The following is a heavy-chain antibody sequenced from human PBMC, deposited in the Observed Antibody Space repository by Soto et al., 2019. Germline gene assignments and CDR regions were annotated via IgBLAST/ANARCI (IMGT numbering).Heavy chain of an antibody. D-gene: IGHD3-3*01. J-gene: IGHJ4*02. V-gene: IGHV4-59*01. Sequence: PSEILSLTCTVAGGNISSYCLSWIRQPPGKGLEWIGYIYYSGSTNYNPSLKSRVTISVDTSKNQFSLKLSSVTAADTAVYYCASFDFWSGSDYWGQGTLVTVSS. CDR2: IYYSGST. CDR1: GGNISSYC. CDR3: ASFDFWSGSDY.